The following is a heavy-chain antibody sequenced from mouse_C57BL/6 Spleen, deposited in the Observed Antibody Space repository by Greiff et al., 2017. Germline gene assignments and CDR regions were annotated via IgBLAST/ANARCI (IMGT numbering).Heavy chain of an antibody. Sequence: EVQLQQSGAELVRPGASVKLSCTASGFNIKDDYMHWVKQRPEQGLEWIGWIDPENGDTEYASKFQGKATITADTSSNTAYLQLSSLTSEDTAVYYCTAYYGSSREDYWGQGTTLTVSS. V-gene: IGHV14-4*01. CDR1: GFNIKDDY. CDR2: IDPENGDT. J-gene: IGHJ2*01. D-gene: IGHD1-1*01. CDR3: TAYYGSSREDY.